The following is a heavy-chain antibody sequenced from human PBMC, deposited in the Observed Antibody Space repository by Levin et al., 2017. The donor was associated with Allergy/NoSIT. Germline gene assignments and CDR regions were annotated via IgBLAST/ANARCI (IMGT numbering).Heavy chain of an antibody. Sequence: PGESLKISCAASGFTFSSYAMSWVRQAPGKGLEWVSAISGSGGSTYYADSVKGRFTISRDNSKNTLYLQMNSLRAEDTAVYYCAKEGVTMVRGVYWYFDLWGRGTLVTVSS. CDR3: AKEGVTMVRGVYWYFDL. D-gene: IGHD3-10*01. CDR1: GFTFSSYA. J-gene: IGHJ2*01. CDR2: ISGSGGST. V-gene: IGHV3-23*01.